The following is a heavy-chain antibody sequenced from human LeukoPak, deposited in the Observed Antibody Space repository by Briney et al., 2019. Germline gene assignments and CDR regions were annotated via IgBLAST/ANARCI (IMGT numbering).Heavy chain of an antibody. J-gene: IGHJ3*02. CDR3: ARCRDGYKRDDAFDI. CDR2: IYSGGST. V-gene: IGHV3-53*01. Sequence: GGSLRLSCAASGFTVSSNYMSWVRQAPGKGLEWVSVIYSGGSTYYADSVKGRFTISRDNSKNTLYLQMNSLRAEDTAVCYCARCRDGYKRDDAFDIWGQGTMVTVSS. D-gene: IGHD5-24*01. CDR1: GFTVSSNY.